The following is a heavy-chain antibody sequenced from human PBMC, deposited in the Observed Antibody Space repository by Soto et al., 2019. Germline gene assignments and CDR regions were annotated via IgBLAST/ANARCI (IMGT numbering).Heavy chain of an antibody. Sequence: SVKVSCKASGGTFSSYAISWVRQAPGQGLEWMGGIIPIFGTANYAQKFQGRVTITADESTSTAYMELSSLRSEDTAVYYCARSFWLVFNRFDPWGQGTLVTVSS. CDR3: ARSFWLVFNRFDP. J-gene: IGHJ5*02. V-gene: IGHV1-69*13. D-gene: IGHD6-19*01. CDR1: GGTFSSYA. CDR2: IIPIFGTA.